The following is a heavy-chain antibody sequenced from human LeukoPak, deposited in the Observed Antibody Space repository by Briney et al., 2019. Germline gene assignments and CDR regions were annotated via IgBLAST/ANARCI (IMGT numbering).Heavy chain of an antibody. Sequence: GGSLRLSCAASGFIFSDYYMSWIRQAPGKGLEWVSYISSSGSTMYYTDSVKGRFTISRDNAKDSLYLQMNSLRAEDTAVYYCAKDRYSSSAFFDYWGQGTLVTVSS. J-gene: IGHJ4*02. CDR2: ISSSGSTM. CDR3: AKDRYSSSAFFDY. D-gene: IGHD6-13*01. V-gene: IGHV3-11*01. CDR1: GFIFSDYY.